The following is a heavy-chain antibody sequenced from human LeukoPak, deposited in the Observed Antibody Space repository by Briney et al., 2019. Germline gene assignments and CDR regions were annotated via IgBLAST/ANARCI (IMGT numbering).Heavy chain of an antibody. J-gene: IGHJ4*02. Sequence: PGGSLRLSCAASGFTFSSYAMNWVRQAPGKGLEWVSTISGSGGTTYYADSVKGRFTISRENSKSTLSLQMNSLRAEDTAIYYCATYRQVLLPFESWGQGTLVTVSS. D-gene: IGHD2-8*02. V-gene: IGHV3-23*01. CDR2: ISGSGGTT. CDR3: ATYRQVLLPFES. CDR1: GFTFSSYA.